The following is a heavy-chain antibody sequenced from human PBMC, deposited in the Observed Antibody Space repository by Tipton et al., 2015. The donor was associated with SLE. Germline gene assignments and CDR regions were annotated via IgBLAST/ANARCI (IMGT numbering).Heavy chain of an antibody. D-gene: IGHD7-27*01. CDR1: GGTISSGSYY. J-gene: IGHJ4*02. CDR2: IYTSGST. Sequence: TLSLTCTVSGGTISSGSYYWSWIRPPAGKGLEWIGRIYTSGSTNYNPTLKSRVTISVDTSKNQFSLKLSSVTAADTAVYYCARDPNGGYRSFDYWGLGALVTVSS. V-gene: IGHV4-61*02. CDR3: ARDPNGGYRSFDY.